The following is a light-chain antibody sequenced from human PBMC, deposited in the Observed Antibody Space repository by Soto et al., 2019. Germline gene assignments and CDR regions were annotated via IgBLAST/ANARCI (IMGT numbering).Light chain of an antibody. V-gene: IGKV1-12*01. J-gene: IGKJ5*01. CDR3: QQANSLPPT. Sequence: DIQMTQSPSSVSASVGDRITITCRASQDVRSYLAWFQQKPGKAPQLLIYAASSLHTGVPSRFSGRGSGTDFTLPISSLQPEDFATYYCQQANSLPPTFGQGTRLEIK. CDR1: QDVRSY. CDR2: AAS.